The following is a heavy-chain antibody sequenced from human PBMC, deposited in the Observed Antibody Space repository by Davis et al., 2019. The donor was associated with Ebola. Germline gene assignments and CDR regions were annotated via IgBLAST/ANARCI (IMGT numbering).Heavy chain of an antibody. D-gene: IGHD3-16*01. CDR1: GYSFTTYW. CDR2: IYPGDSDT. J-gene: IGHJ4*02. CDR3: ASPFMIPPH. V-gene: IGHV5-51*01. Sequence: KVSCKGSGYSFTTYWIAWVRQTPAKGLEWMGIIYPGDSDTRYSPSFQGQVTISADKSISTAYLQWSSLKASDTAMYYCASPFMIPPHWGQGTLVTVSS.